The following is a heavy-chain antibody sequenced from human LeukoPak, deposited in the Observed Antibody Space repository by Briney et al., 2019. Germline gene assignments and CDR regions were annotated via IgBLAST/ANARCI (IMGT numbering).Heavy chain of an antibody. J-gene: IGHJ4*02. CDR3: ARRRGWLPFDY. CDR2: INHSGST. Sequence: SETLSLTCAVYGGSFSGYYWSWIRQPPGKGLERIGEINHSGSTNYNPSLKSRVTISVDTSKNQFSLKLSSVTAADTAVYYCARRRGWLPFDYWGQGTLVTVSS. V-gene: IGHV4-34*01. D-gene: IGHD6-19*01. CDR1: GGSFSGYY.